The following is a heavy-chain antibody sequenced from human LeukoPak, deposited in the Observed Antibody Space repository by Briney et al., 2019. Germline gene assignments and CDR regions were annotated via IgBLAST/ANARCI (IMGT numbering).Heavy chain of an antibody. CDR3: ARVTGYTIEDYFDY. J-gene: IGHJ4*02. CDR2: IYYTGST. V-gene: IGHV4-59*01. CDR1: GASISNYY. D-gene: IGHD3-9*01. Sequence: SETLSLTCTVSGASISNYYWSWIRQPPGQGLEWIGYIYYTGSTNSNPSLKSRVTISVKTSKNQFSLKLRSVTAADTAVYYCARVTGYTIEDYFDYWGQGTLVTVSS.